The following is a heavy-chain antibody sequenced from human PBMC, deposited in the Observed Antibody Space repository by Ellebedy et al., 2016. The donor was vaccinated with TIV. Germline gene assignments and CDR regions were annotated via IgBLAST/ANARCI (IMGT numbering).Heavy chain of an antibody. CDR1: GYKLTNYW. D-gene: IGHD3-9*01. V-gene: IGHV5-51*01. CDR3: AIGSYLNGYYAY. J-gene: IGHJ4*02. CDR2: IYPGDSNT. Sequence: GESLKISCRGSGYKLTNYWIGSVRQMPGKGLEWIGIIYPGDSNTMYSPSFQGQVTVSVDKSINTAYLQWSSLGASDTAIYYCAIGSYLNGYYAYWGQGTLVTVPS.